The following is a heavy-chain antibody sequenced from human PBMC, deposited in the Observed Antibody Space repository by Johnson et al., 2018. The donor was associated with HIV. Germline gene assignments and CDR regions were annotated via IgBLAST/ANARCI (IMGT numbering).Heavy chain of an antibody. V-gene: IGHV3-66*01. D-gene: IGHD1-26*01. CDR3: ARGAANDAFDI. J-gene: IGHJ3*02. CDR1: GFTVSGNY. Sequence: VQVVESGGGLVQPGGSLRLSCVASGFTVSGNYMSWVRQAPGKGLEWVSVIYSGGSTYYADSVKGRFTISRDNSKNTLYLQMNSLRAEDTAVYYCARGAANDAFDIWGQGTMVTVSS. CDR2: IYSGGST.